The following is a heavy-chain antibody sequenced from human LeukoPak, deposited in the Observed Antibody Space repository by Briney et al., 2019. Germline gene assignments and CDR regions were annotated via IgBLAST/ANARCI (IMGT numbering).Heavy chain of an antibody. D-gene: IGHD3-22*01. J-gene: IGHJ6*02. V-gene: IGHV5-51*01. CDR2: IYPGDSDT. CDR3: ARSRRYYYDSSGYPGTPDIDV. CDR1: GYSFTSYW. Sequence: GESLKISCKGSGYSFTSYWIGWVRQMPGKGLEWMGIIYPGDSDTRYSPSFQGQVTISADKSISTAYLQWSSLKASDTAMYYCARSRRYYYDSSGYPGTPDIDVWGQGTTVTVAS.